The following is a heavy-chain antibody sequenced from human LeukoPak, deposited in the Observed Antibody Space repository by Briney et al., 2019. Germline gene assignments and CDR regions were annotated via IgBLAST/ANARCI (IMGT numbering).Heavy chain of an antibody. CDR3: ATRTNYYDSSGYYFDAFDI. CDR2: IYSDGGT. D-gene: IGHD3-22*01. Sequence: HPGGSLRLSCAASGFIVGSSYMSWVRQAPGQGLEWVSVIYSDGGTSFAGNTYYADSVKGRFTISRDNSKNTLYLQMGSLRAEDMAVYYCATRTNYYDSSGYYFDAFDIWGQGTMVTVSS. J-gene: IGHJ3*02. V-gene: IGHV3-NL1*01. CDR1: GFIVGSSY.